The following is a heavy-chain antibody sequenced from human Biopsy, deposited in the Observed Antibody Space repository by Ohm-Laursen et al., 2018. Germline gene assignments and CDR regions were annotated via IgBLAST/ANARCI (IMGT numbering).Heavy chain of an antibody. Sequence: ASVKVSCKASSYTFTDYNIHWMRQAPGQGLEWLGYINCKTGATNYAQKFQGTVTMTGDTFISTAYLALGSLRSADTAIYYCARDPLNGHKHFDYWGQGSLVTVSS. D-gene: IGHD2-8*01. CDR1: SYTFTDYN. V-gene: IGHV1-2*02. CDR3: ARDPLNGHKHFDY. CDR2: INCKTGAT. J-gene: IGHJ4*02.